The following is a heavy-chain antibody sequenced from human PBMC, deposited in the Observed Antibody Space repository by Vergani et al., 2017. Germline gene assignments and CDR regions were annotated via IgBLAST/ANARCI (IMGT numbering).Heavy chain of an antibody. Sequence: QLQLQESGPGLVEPSETLSLTCTVSGGSISDYYWNWLRQPPGEGLEWIGYIYKSGSSTYNPSLKGRVTISADTSKNQFSLKLTSVTAADTALYYCARDRGYSTGWYSAFDIWGQGTMVTVSS. V-gene: IGHV4-59*01. CDR3: ARDRGYSTGWYSAFDI. D-gene: IGHD6-19*01. CDR2: IYKSGSS. J-gene: IGHJ3*02. CDR1: GGSISDYY.